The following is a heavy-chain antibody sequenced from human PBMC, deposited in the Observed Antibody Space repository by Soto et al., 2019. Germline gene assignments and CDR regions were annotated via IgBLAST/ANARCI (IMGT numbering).Heavy chain of an antibody. CDR1: GYTFTSYD. CDR2: MNANSGNT. J-gene: IGHJ4*02. Sequence: GASVKVSCKASGYTFTSYDINWVRQATGQGLEWMGWMNANSGNTGYAQKFQGRVTMTTDTSISTAYMELRSLRSDDTAVYYCARAPTIFGVVIDFDYWGQGTLVTVSS. CDR3: ARAPTIFGVVIDFDY. D-gene: IGHD3-3*01. V-gene: IGHV1-8*01.